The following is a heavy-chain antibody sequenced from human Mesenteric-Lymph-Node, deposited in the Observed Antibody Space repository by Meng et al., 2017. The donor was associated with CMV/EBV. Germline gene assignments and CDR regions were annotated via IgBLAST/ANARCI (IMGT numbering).Heavy chain of an antibody. Sequence: ASVKVSCKASGDTFTGYYMHWVRQAPGQGLEWMGWINPVSGTTNYAQNFQGRVTMARDTSINTAHLEMNDLRSDDTAVYYCARSPQGGFDVWGQGTRVTVSS. J-gene: IGHJ3*01. CDR2: INPVSGTT. CDR1: GDTFTGYY. CDR3: ARSPQGGFDV. V-gene: IGHV1-2*02. D-gene: IGHD2-15*01.